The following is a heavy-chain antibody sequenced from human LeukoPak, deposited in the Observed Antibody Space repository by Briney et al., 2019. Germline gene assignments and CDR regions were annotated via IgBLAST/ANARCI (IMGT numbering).Heavy chain of an antibody. V-gene: IGHV3-48*03. J-gene: IGHJ4*02. D-gene: IGHD3-22*01. CDR2: ISSSGSTI. CDR1: GFIFSSYE. CDR3: ASYYESSGFLRNFDY. Sequence: GGSLRLSCAASGFIFSSYEMNWVRQAPGKGLEWVSCISSSGSTIYYADSVKGRFTISRDNAQNSLYLQMNSLRAEDTAVYYCASYYESSGFLRNFDYWGQGTLVTVSS.